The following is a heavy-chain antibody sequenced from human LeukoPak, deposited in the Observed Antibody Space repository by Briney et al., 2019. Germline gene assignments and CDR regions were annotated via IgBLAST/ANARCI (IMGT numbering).Heavy chain of an antibody. V-gene: IGHV3-23*01. CDR2: INANSGTT. D-gene: IGHD6-19*01. J-gene: IGHJ5*01. Sequence: GGSLRLSCAASGFAFSFYAMSWLRQPPGKGLEWVSTINANSGTTSYAASVRGRFTISRDNSKNTLYLQVNTLRADDTATYYCAKPISGGLAVTADWFHPWGQGTLVVVSS. CDR3: AKPISGGLAVTADWFHP. CDR1: GFAFSFYA.